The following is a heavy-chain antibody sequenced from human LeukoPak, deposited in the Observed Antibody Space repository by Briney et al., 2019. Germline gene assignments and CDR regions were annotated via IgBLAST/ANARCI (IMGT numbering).Heavy chain of an antibody. Sequence: GASVKVSCKASGYTFTSYDINWVRQATGQGLEWMGWMNPNSGNTGYAQKFQGRVTMTRDTSISTAYMELTNLRSDDTAVYYCARGAPGSYCSGGSCPYFDYWGQGTLVSVSS. CDR2: MNPNSGNT. V-gene: IGHV1-8*01. D-gene: IGHD2-15*01. CDR3: ARGAPGSYCSGGSCPYFDY. J-gene: IGHJ4*02. CDR1: GYTFTSYD.